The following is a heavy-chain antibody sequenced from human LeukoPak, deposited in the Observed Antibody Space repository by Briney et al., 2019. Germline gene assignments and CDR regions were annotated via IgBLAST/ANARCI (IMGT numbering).Heavy chain of an antibody. Sequence: GGSLRLSCAASGFAVSTNYMSWVRQTPGKGLEWVSIIDSGGYTYYADSVKGRFTISRDNSKNTIYLQMNSLRAEDTALYYCAKAAAAPGFDFWGQGTLVTVSS. J-gene: IGHJ4*02. CDR1: GFAVSTNY. CDR2: IDSGGYT. CDR3: AKAAAAPGFDF. V-gene: IGHV3-53*01. D-gene: IGHD6-13*01.